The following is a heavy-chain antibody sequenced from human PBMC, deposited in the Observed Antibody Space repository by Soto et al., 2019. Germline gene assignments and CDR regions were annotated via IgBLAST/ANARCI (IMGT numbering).Heavy chain of an antibody. Sequence: GWSLRLSCAASVLTFIGYWMSWVRQAPGRGLEWVANIKQDGSEKNYVESVKARFTISRDNAKNSVYLQMNSLRAEDTAVYYCARATIFSAFDMWGQGTMVTVSS. V-gene: IGHV3-7*03. D-gene: IGHD3-3*01. J-gene: IGHJ3*02. CDR3: ARATIFSAFDM. CDR1: VLTFIGYW. CDR2: IKQDGSEK.